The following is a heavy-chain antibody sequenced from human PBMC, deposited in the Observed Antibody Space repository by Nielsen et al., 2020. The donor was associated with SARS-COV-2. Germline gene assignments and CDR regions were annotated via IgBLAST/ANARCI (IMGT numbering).Heavy chain of an antibody. J-gene: IGHJ4*02. D-gene: IGHD1-26*01. CDR2: ISGSGGST. V-gene: IGHV3-23*01. CDR1: GFTFSSYA. CDR3: AKGGSYYSTSWVLDY. Sequence: GGSLRLSCAASGFTFSSYAMSWVRQAPGKGLEWVSAISGSGGSTYYADSVKGRFTISRDNSKNTLYLQMNSLRAEDTAVYYCAKGGSYYSTSWVLDYWGQGTLVTVSS.